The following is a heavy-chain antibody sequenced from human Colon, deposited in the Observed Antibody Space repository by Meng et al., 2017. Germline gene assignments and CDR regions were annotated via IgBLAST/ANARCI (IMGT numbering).Heavy chain of an antibody. CDR1: GGSISTSGDS. Sequence: QPQLQESGLGLVKPSEALSLTWSVSGGSISTSGDSWGWVRQPPGKGLEWIGSIGHSGITYYTPSLKSRVTVSIDTSKSQFSLKLTSVTAADTAVYFCARVIRYAYAEGAFYYGGNYFDYWGQGSLVTVSS. V-gene: IGHV4-39*01. CDR2: IGHSGIT. CDR3: ARVIRYAYAEGAFYYGGNYFDY. J-gene: IGHJ4*02. D-gene: IGHD3-22*01.